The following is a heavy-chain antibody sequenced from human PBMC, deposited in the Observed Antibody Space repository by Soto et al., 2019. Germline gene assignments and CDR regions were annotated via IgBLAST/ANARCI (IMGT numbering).Heavy chain of an antibody. V-gene: IGHV1-69*12. CDR2: IIPIFGTA. CDR3: ASAVAGGVYDYYGMDV. CDR1: GGTFSSYA. Sequence: QVQLVQSGAEVKKPGSSVKVSCKASGGTFSSYAINWVRQAPGQGLEWMGGIIPIFGTADYAQKFQGRVTITGXXXTXXAYMELSRLSSEDTAVYYCASAVAGGVYDYYGMDVWGQGTTVTVSS. D-gene: IGHD3-16*01. J-gene: IGHJ6*02.